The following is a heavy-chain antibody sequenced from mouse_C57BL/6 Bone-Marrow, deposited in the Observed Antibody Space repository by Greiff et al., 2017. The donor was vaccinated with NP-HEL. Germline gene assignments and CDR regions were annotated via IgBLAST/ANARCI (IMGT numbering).Heavy chain of an antibody. J-gene: IGHJ4*01. CDR1: GFTFSSYA. CDR3: ARGRDLLDAMDY. CDR2: ISDGGSYT. V-gene: IGHV5-4*03. D-gene: IGHD2-1*01. Sequence: EVMLVESGGGLVKPGGSLKLSCAASGFTFSSYAMSWVRQTPEKRLEWVATISDGGSYTYYPDNVKGRFTISRDNAKNNLYLQMSHLKSEDTAMYYCARGRDLLDAMDYWGQGTSVTGSS.